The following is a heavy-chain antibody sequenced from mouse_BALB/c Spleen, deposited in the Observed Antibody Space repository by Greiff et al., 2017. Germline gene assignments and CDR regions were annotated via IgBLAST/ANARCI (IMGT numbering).Heavy chain of an antibody. CDR3: ARKGTMITSWFAY. D-gene: IGHD2-4*01. Sequence: EVKLQESGPGLVKPSQSLSLTCTVTGYSITSDYAWNWIRQFPGNKLEWMGYISYSGSTSYNPSLKSRISITRDTSKNQFFLQLNSVTTEDTATYYCARKGTMITSWFAYWGQGTLVTVSA. CDR1: GYSITSDYA. V-gene: IGHV3-2*02. CDR2: ISYSGST. J-gene: IGHJ3*01.